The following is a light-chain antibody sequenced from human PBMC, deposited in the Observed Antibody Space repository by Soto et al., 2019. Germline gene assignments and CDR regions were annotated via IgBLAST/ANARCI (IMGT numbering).Light chain of an antibody. V-gene: IGLV2-14*01. Sequence: QSALTQPASVSGSPGQSITISCTGNSSDVGGYNYVSWYQQHPGKAPKLMIYEVSNRPSGVSNRFSGSKSGNTASLTISGLQAEDEADYYCSSYRSTSTWVFGGGTKVTVL. CDR2: EVS. CDR3: SSYRSTSTWV. J-gene: IGLJ3*02. CDR1: SSDVGGYNY.